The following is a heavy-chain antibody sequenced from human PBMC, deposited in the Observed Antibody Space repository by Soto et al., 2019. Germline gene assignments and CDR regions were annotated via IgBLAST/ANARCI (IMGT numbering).Heavy chain of an antibody. CDR2: TYYRSKWYN. CDR3: ARSRGYSGYDYGDYYYMDV. D-gene: IGHD5-12*01. V-gene: IGHV6-1*01. Sequence: SQTLSLPCAISGDSVSSNSAAWNWIRQSPSRGLEWLGRTYYRSKWYNDYAVSVKSRITINPDTSKNQFSLQLNSVTPEDTAVYYCARSRGYSGYDYGDYYYMDVWGKGTTVTVSS. J-gene: IGHJ6*03. CDR1: GDSVSSNSAA.